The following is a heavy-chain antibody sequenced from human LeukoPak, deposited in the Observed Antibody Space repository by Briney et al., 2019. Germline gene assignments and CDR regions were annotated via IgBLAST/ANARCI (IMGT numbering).Heavy chain of an antibody. CDR1: GGSISSSSFY. D-gene: IGHD6-19*01. J-gene: IGHJ3*01. CDR2: IYYSGST. Sequence: SETLSLTCTVSGGSISSSSFYWAWIRQPAGKGLEWIGSIYYSGSTYYNPSLKSRVTMSVDTSKIQFSLNLRSVTTTDTAVYYCARRAVAGAVDLGGQGTMVTVSS. V-gene: IGHV4-39*01. CDR3: ARRAVAGAVDL.